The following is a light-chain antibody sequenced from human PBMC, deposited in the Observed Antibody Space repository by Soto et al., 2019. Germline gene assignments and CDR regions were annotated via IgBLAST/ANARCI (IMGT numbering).Light chain of an antibody. CDR3: QQSYSSPYT. CDR1: QDINKY. J-gene: IGKJ2*01. V-gene: IGKV1-39*01. Sequence: DIQMTQSPSSLSAAVGDSVTITCRASQDINKYLNWYHQTPGKAPKLLVFATSTLHIGVPSRFSGSRSGTDFSLTITSLQPEDFATYYCQQSYSSPYTFGQGTKLEIK. CDR2: ATS.